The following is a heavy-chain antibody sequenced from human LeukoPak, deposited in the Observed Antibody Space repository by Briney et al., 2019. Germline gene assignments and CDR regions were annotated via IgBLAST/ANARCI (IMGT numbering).Heavy chain of an antibody. CDR2: INWNGGST. J-gene: IGHJ6*02. Sequence: GGSLRLSCAASGFTFDDYGMSWVRQAPGKGLEWVSGINWNGGSTGYADSVKGRFTISRDNAKNTLFLQMNSLRAEDTAVYYCARGGRDGYNFNYYHAMDVWGQGTTVTVSS. CDR3: ARGGRDGYNFNYYHAMDV. D-gene: IGHD5-24*01. V-gene: IGHV3-20*04. CDR1: GFTFDDYG.